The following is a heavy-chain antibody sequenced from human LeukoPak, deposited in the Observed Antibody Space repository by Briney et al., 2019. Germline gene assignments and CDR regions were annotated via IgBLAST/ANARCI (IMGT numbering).Heavy chain of an antibody. CDR1: GGSISSYY. CDR3: ARNPPGTSDY. D-gene: IGHD3/OR15-3a*01. V-gene: IGHV4-59*01. Sequence: SETLSLTCTVSGGSISSYYWSWIRQPPGKGLEWIGYIYYSGSTNYNPSLKSRVTISVDTSKNQFSLKLSSVTAADTAVYYCARNPPGTSDYWGQGTLVTVSS. J-gene: IGHJ4*02. CDR2: IYYSGST.